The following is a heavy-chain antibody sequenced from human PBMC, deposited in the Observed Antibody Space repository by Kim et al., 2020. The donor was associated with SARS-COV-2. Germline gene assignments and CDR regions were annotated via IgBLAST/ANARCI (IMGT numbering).Heavy chain of an antibody. J-gene: IGHJ3*01. Sequence: GGSLRLSCAASGFTFSSYWMTWVRQAPGKGLEWVANIKQDGSEIYYVDSVKGRFTISRDNAKNSVYLQMNSVRAEDTAVYYCAQGDALDFWGQGTMVTVS. V-gene: IGHV3-7*03. CDR3: AQGDALDF. CDR2: IKQDGSEI. CDR1: GFTFSSYW.